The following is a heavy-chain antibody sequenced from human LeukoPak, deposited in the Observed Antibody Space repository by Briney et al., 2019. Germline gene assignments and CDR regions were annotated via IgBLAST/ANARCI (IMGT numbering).Heavy chain of an antibody. CDR2: IYTSGST. D-gene: IGHD3-10*01. V-gene: IGHV4-61*02. Sequence: SETLSLTCTVSGGSISSGSYYWSWIRQPAGKGLEWIGRIYTSGSTNYNPSLKSRVTISVDTSKNQFSLKLSSVTAADTAVYYCARRRPGPNFGYWGQGTLVTVSS. J-gene: IGHJ4*02. CDR1: GGSISSGSYY. CDR3: ARRRPGPNFGY.